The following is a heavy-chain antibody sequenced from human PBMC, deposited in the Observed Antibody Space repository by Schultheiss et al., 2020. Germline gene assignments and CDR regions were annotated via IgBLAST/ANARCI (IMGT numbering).Heavy chain of an antibody. CDR1: GFTFSSYA. V-gene: IGHV3-23*01. D-gene: IGHD3-16*01. J-gene: IGHJ4*02. Sequence: GGSLRLSCAASGFTFSSYAMSWVRQAPGKGLEWVSAISGSGGSTYYADSVKGRFTISRDNSKNTLYLQMGSLRADDMAVYYCARGGGDSSNFPFDYWGQGILVTVSS. CDR3: ARGGGDSSNFPFDY. CDR2: ISGSGGST.